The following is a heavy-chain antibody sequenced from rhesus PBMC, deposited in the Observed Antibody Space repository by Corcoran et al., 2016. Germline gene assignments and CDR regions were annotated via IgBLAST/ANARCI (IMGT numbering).Heavy chain of an antibody. Sequence: QLQLQESGPGLVKPSETLSLTFAVSGVSISSNWWSWLRHPPGKGLEWIGRISVSGGSTSDNPSLKSRLTISTDTSKNQFSLKLSSVTAADTAVYYCAREYCTGSGCSSFDYWGQGVLVTVSS. J-gene: IGHJ4*01. CDR3: AREYCTGSGCSSFDY. CDR2: ISVSGGST. D-gene: IGHD2-21*01. V-gene: IGHV4-173*01. CDR1: GVSISSNW.